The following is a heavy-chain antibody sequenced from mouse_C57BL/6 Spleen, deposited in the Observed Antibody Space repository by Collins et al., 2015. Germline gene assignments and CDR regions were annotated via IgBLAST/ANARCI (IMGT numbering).Heavy chain of an antibody. CDR1: GYTFTSYW. V-gene: IGHV1-55*01. D-gene: IGHD1-1*01. Sequence: QVQLQQPGAELVKPGASVKMSCKASGYTFTSYWITWVKQRPGQGLEWIGDIYPGSGSTNYNEKFKSKATLTVDTSSSTAYMQLSSLTSEDSAVYYCARNYYGSSCWYFDVWDTGTTVTVSS. CDR3: ARNYYGSSCWYFDV. CDR2: IYPGSGST. J-gene: IGHJ1*03.